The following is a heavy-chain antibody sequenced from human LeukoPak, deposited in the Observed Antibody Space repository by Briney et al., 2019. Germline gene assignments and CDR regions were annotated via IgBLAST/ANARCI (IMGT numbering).Heavy chain of an antibody. CDR3: ARGILEF. CDR1: GFTFSSYN. CDR2: ISSSSSYI. Sequence: GGSLRLSCVASGFTFSSYNMNWVRQAPGKGLEWVSSISSSSSYIYYADSVKGRFTISRDNARNTLYLQMNSLRAEDTAVYYCARGILEFWGRGTLVTVSS. V-gene: IGHV3-21*01. D-gene: IGHD1-26*01. J-gene: IGHJ2*01.